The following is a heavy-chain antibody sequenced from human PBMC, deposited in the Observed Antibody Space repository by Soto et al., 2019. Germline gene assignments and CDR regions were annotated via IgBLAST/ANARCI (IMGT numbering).Heavy chain of an antibody. Sequence: SETLSLTCTVSGGSISSSSYYWGWIRQPPGKGLEWIGSIYYSGSTYYNPSLKSRVTISVDTSKNQFSLKLSSVTAADTAVYYCARVYGSGSYYFDYWGQGTLVTVSS. CDR3: ARVYGSGSYYFDY. CDR2: IYYSGST. CDR1: GGSISSSSYY. J-gene: IGHJ4*02. V-gene: IGHV4-39*01. D-gene: IGHD3-10*01.